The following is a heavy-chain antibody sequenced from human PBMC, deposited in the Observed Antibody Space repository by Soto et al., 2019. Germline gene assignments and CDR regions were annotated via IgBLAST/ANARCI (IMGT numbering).Heavy chain of an antibody. CDR3: ARNVVPAAANNWFDP. Sequence: SETLSLTCTVSGGSISSYYWSWIRQPAGKGLEWIGRIYTSGSTNYNPSLKSRVTMSVDTSKNQFSLKLSSVTAADTAVYYCARNVVPAAANNWFDPWGQGTTVTVSS. D-gene: IGHD2-2*01. V-gene: IGHV4-4*07. J-gene: IGHJ5*02. CDR2: IYTSGST. CDR1: GGSISSYY.